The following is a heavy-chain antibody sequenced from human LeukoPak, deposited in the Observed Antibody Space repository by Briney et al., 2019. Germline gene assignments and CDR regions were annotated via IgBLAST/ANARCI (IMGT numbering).Heavy chain of an antibody. J-gene: IGHJ4*02. CDR3: ARGIERYYDSSGYYY. CDR1: GGSISSYY. CDR2: IYTSGST. D-gene: IGHD3-22*01. Sequence: SETLSLTCTVSGGSISSYYWSWIRQPPGKGLEWIGYIYTSGSTNYNPSLESRVTISVDTSRNQFSLKLSSVTAADTAVYYCARGIERYYDSSGYYYWGQGTLVTVSS. V-gene: IGHV4-4*09.